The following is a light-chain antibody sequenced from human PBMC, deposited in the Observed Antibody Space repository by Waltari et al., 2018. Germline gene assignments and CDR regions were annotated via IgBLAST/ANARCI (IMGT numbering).Light chain of an antibody. V-gene: IGLV1-44*01. CDR3: AAWDDSLNGVV. CDR2: SNN. CDR1: SSNIGSNT. Sequence: QSVLTQPPSASGTPGQRVTISCSGSSSNIGSNTVNWSQQLPGTAPKLLSCSNNQRPSGVPDHFSGSKSGTSASLAITGLQSEDEADYYCAAWDDSLNGVVFGGGTKLTVL. J-gene: IGLJ2*01.